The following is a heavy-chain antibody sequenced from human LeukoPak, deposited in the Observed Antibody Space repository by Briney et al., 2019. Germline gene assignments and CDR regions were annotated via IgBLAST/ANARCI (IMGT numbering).Heavy chain of an antibody. D-gene: IGHD4-17*01. CDR3: AREDYGDYISI. CDR2: ISGSSSYI. J-gene: IGHJ4*02. Sequence: GGSLRLSCAASGFTFSSYSMNWVRQAPGKGLEWVSSISGSSSYIYYADSVKGRFTISRHNAKNSLYLQMNSLRAEDTAVYYCAREDYGDYISIWGQGTLVTVSS. V-gene: IGHV3-21*01. CDR1: GFTFSSYS.